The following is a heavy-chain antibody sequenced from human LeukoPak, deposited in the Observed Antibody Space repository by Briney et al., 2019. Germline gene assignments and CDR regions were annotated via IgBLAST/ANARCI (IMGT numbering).Heavy chain of an antibody. CDR3: AMGAIVATIDY. V-gene: IGHV3-66*01. CDR2: IYSGSST. Sequence: GGSLRLSCAASGLTVSSNYMSWVRQAAEKWLEWVSLIYSGSSTYFASPVKGRFTISRDKSKNTLYLQMSSLRVDDTAVYYCAMGAIVATIDYWGQGTLVTVSS. D-gene: IGHD5-12*01. CDR1: GLTVSSNY. J-gene: IGHJ4*02.